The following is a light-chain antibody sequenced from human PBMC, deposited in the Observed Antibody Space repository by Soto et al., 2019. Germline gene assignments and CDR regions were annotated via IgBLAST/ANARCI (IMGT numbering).Light chain of an antibody. CDR3: HQYDSYST. CDR2: KAS. Sequence: DIQMTQSPSTLSASVGDRVTITCRASQSISDWLAWYQQKPGKAPKLLIYKASSLQSGVPSRFSGSGSGTEFTLSITSLQPDDFATYYCHQYDSYSTFGQGTKVEIK. J-gene: IGKJ1*01. CDR1: QSISDW. V-gene: IGKV1-5*03.